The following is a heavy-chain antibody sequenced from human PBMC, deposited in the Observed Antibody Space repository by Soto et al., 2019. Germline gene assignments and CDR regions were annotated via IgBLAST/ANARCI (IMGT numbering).Heavy chain of an antibody. J-gene: IGHJ5*02. CDR3: ARGPHPYYDRGGWFDP. Sequence: QVQLVQSGAEVKKPGSSVKVSCKASGGTFSSYAISWVRQAPGQGLEWMGGIIPIFGTANYAQKFQGRFTITADESTSTAYMELSSLRSEDTAVYYCARGPHPYYDRGGWFDPWGQGTLVTVSS. V-gene: IGHV1-69*01. D-gene: IGHD3-22*01. CDR1: GGTFSSYA. CDR2: IIPIFGTA.